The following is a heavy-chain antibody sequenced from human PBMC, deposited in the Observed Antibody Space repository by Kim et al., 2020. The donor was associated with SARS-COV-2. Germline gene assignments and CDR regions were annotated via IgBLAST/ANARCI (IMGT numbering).Heavy chain of an antibody. J-gene: IGHJ4*02. D-gene: IGHD2-15*01. Sequence: GGSLRLSCAASGFTVSSTYMNWVRQAPGKGLEWVSVIYSGGSTYYADSVKGRFIVSRDNSKNTLYLQMNSLRAEDTAVYYCVKEGGSRSGGTCRYDFWGQGTLVSVSS. CDR2: IYSGGST. CDR3: VKEGGSRSGGTCRYDF. V-gene: IGHV3-53*01. CDR1: GFTVSSTY.